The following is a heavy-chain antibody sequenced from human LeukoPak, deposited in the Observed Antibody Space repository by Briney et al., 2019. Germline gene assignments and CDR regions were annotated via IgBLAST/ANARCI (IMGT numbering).Heavy chain of an antibody. D-gene: IGHD2-2*02. J-gene: IGHJ4*02. V-gene: IGHV1-8*03. CDR2: MNPNSGNT. CDR1: GYTFTSYD. CDR3: ARDQSVVIVPAAIVY. Sequence: ASVKVSCKASGYTFTSYDINWVRQATGQGLEWMGWMNPNSGNTGYAQKFQGRVTITRNTSISTAYMELRSLRSDDTAVYYCARDQSVVIVPAAIVYWGQGTLVTVSS.